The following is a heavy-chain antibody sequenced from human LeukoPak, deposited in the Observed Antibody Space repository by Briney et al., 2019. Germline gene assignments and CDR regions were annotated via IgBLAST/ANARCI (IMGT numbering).Heavy chain of an antibody. J-gene: IGHJ6*02. CDR3: AKDIAADMEFIFQVVYYYFGMDV. V-gene: IGHV3-23*01. D-gene: IGHD5-18*01. CDR1: GFTFSSYA. Sequence: GGSLRLSCAASGFTFSSYAMSWVRQAPGKGLEWVSVISASGGNTYYADSVRGRFTTSRDNSKNTLYLQMNSLRPEDTAVYYCAKDIAADMEFIFQVVYYYFGMDVWGQGTTVTVSS. CDR2: ISASGGNT.